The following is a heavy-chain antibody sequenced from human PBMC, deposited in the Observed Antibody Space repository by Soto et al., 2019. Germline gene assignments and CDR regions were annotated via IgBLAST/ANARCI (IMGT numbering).Heavy chain of an antibody. J-gene: IGHJ4*02. D-gene: IGHD3-10*01. CDR1: GGIFITSG. V-gene: IGHV1-69*06. Sequence: VQLVQSGAEVKMPGSSVKVSCKTSGGIFITSGLSWVRQAPGQGLEWMGGIIPFLGTTNHAQKFQGRVTLSADNSTNTVYMELSDLAFEDTATYYCARGTAHRGASGRPLQPENVDSWGQGTLVTVSS. CDR3: ARGTAHRGASGRPLQPENVDS. CDR2: IIPFLGTT.